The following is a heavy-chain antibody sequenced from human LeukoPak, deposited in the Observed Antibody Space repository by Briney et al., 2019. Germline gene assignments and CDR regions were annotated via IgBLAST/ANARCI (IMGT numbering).Heavy chain of an antibody. V-gene: IGHV3-21*03. D-gene: IGHD1-1*01. Sequence: GGSLRLSCAASGFTFSSYSMNWVRQAPGKGLEWVSSISGSSYYIYYADSVKGRFTISRDNSKNSLFVQMNSLRAEDTAVYFCAKSRSGSANWALQIFDNWGQGTLVTVSS. J-gene: IGHJ4*02. CDR1: GFTFSSYS. CDR3: AKSRSGSANWALQIFDN. CDR2: ISGSSYYI.